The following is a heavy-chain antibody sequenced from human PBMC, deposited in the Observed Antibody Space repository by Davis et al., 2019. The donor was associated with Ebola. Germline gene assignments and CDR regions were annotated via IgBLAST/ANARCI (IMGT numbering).Heavy chain of an antibody. J-gene: IGHJ4*02. CDR1: GHTFTRYY. Sequence: VKVSCKASGHTFTRYYMHWVRQAPGQGLEWMGIINPSGGSTSYAQKFQGRVTMTRDTSTSTVYMELSSLRSEDTAVYYCARSRFGGGNVRGFGDYWGQGTLVTVSS. CDR2: INPSGGST. V-gene: IGHV1-46*01. D-gene: IGHD4-23*01. CDR3: ARSRFGGGNVRGFGDY.